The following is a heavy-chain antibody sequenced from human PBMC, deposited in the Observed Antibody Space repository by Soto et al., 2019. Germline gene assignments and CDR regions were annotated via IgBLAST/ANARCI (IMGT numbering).Heavy chain of an antibody. V-gene: IGHV3-30*18. CDR3: AKPDIAAAFYFDY. CDR1: GFTFSSYG. D-gene: IGHD6-13*01. J-gene: IGHJ4*02. Sequence: GGSLRLSCAASGFTFSSYGMHWVRQAPGKGLEWVAVISYDGSNKYYADSVKGRFTISRDNSKNALYLQMNSLRAEDTAVYYCAKPDIAAAFYFDYWGQGTLVTVSS. CDR2: ISYDGSNK.